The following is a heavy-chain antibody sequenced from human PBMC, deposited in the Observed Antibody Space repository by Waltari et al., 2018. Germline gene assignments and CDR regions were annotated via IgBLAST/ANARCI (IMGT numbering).Heavy chain of an antibody. CDR1: SSGDYY. CDR2: IYYSGST. CDR3: ARGDGSHRFDY. J-gene: IGHJ4*02. Sequence: SSGDYYWSWIRQPPGKGLEWIGYIYYSGSTYYNPSLKSRVTISVDTSKNQFSLKLSSVTAADTAVYYCARGDGSHRFDYWGQGTLVTVSS. V-gene: IGHV4-30-4*08. D-gene: IGHD6-25*01.